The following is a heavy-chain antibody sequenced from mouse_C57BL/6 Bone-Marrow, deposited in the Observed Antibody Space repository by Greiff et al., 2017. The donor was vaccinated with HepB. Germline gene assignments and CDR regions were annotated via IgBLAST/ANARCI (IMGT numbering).Heavy chain of an antibody. V-gene: IGHV1-63*01. CDR1: GYTFTNYW. CDR2: IYPGGGYT. CDR3: AREGYYYGSSPYYFDY. D-gene: IGHD1-1*01. Sequence: QVQLKESGAELVRPGTSVKMSCKASGYTFTNYWIGWAKQRPGHGLEWIGDIYPGGGYTNYNEKFKGKATLTADKSSSTAYMQFSSLTSEDSAIYYCAREGYYYGSSPYYFDYWGQGTTLTVSS. J-gene: IGHJ2*01.